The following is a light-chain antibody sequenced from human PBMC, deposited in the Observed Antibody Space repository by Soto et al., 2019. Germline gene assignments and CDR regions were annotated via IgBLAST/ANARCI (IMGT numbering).Light chain of an antibody. CDR1: SSNIGAGYD. CDR3: QSYDSSLSGVV. Sequence: QSVLKQPPSVSGAPGQRVTISCTGSSSNIGAGYDVHWYQQLPGTAPKLLIYGNSNRPSGVPDRFSGSKSGTSASLAITGLQAEDEADYYCQSYDSSLSGVVFGGGTKLTVL. CDR2: GNS. J-gene: IGLJ2*01. V-gene: IGLV1-40*01.